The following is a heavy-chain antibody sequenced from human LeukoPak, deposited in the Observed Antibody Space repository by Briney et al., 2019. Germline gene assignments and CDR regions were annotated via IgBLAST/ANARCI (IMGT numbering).Heavy chain of an antibody. CDR2: ISGSGGST. D-gene: IGHD2-8*02. J-gene: IGHJ4*02. Sequence: GGSLRLSCAASGFTFSSYAMSGVRQAPGKGLEWVSAISGSGGSTYYADSVKGRFTISRDNSKNTLYLQMNSLRAEDTAVYYCAKDLVGYCTGGVCPYFDYWGQGTLVTVSS. CDR1: GFTFSSYA. V-gene: IGHV3-23*01. CDR3: AKDLVGYCTGGVCPYFDY.